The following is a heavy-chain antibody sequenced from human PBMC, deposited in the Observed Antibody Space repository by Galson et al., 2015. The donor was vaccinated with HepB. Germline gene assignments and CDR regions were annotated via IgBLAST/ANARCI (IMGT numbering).Heavy chain of an antibody. CDR1: GFIFSGHG. D-gene: IGHD1-7*01. Sequence: SLRLSCAGSGFIFSGHGMTWVRQAPGKGLEWVSTISANARSTDYADTVKGRFTISRDNSRNTLYPQMNRIRVEDAAIYYCARRFLNSGTHDYWGQGTLVTVSS. CDR2: ISANARST. CDR3: ARRFLNSGTHDY. J-gene: IGHJ4*02. V-gene: IGHV3-23*01.